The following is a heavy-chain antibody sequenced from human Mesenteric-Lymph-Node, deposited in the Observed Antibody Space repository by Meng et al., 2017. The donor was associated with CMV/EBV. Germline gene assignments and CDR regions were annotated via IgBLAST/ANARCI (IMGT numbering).Heavy chain of an antibody. D-gene: IGHD3-22*01. CDR2: ISWNSGSI. CDR1: GFSFADYA. CDR3: ARRNSSGYYYYFDY. V-gene: IGHV3-9*01. Sequence: SLKISCAASGFSFADYAMHWVRQAPGKGLEWVSGISWNSGSIHYADSVQGRFTISRDNAKNSLYLQMNSLRAEDTAVYYCARRNSSGYYYYFDYWGQGTLVTVSS. J-gene: IGHJ4*02.